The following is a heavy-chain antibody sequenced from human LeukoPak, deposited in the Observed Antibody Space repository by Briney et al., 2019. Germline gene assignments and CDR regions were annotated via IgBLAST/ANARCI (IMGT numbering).Heavy chain of an antibody. D-gene: IGHD3-16*01. CDR2: IRGSSGTK. CDR1: GFTLCSYY. Sequence: GGSLRLSCAASGFTLCSYYMTTVRQAPRKGLECGSYIRGSSGTKYYADSVKGRVTISRDNAKNSLYLQMNSLRDEDTAVYYCARGAYYFDYWGQGTLVTVSS. J-gene: IGHJ4*02. V-gene: IGHV3-48*02. CDR3: ARGAYYFDY.